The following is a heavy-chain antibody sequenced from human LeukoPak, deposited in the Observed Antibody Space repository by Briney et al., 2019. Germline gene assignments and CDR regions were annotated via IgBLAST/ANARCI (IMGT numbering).Heavy chain of an antibody. V-gene: IGHV4-38-2*01. Sequence: SETLSLTCSVSGYSISTSYYWGRVRQSPGKGLEWLGSIFHRGHTYYNASLQSRVTLSIDTSKNQFSLNLTSVTAADTAVYYCASLVVPAARYWGQGTLVTVSS. CDR2: IFHRGHT. CDR3: ASLVVPAARY. CDR1: GYSISTSYY. D-gene: IGHD2-2*01. J-gene: IGHJ4*02.